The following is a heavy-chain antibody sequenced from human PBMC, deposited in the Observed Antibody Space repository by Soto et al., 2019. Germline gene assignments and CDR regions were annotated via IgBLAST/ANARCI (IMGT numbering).Heavy chain of an antibody. CDR3: VRLRWNTGGGGDAFEI. D-gene: IGHD4-17*01. Sequence: EVQLVQSGGGLVQPGGSLRLSCAASGFTFNSYWMHWVRQVPGKGLVWVSRIDSDGNRITYADSVKGRSTISRDNARNTLYLQMNRLGADDAAVYYCVRLRWNTGGGGDAFEIWGEGTMVTASS. J-gene: IGHJ3*02. V-gene: IGHV3-74*03. CDR2: IDSDGNRI. CDR1: GFTFNSYW.